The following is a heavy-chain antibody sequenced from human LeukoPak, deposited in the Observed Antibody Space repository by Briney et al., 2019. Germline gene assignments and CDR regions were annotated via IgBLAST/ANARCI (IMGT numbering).Heavy chain of an antibody. D-gene: IGHD3-10*01. Sequence: GESLKISCKGSGYSFTSYWIGWVRQMPGKGLEWMGIIYPGDSDTRYSPSFQGQVTISADKSISTAYLQWSSLKASDTAMYYCARTMVRGVIITAFDIWGQGTLVTVSS. CDR1: GYSFTSYW. CDR2: IYPGDSDT. V-gene: IGHV5-51*01. J-gene: IGHJ4*02. CDR3: ARTMVRGVIITAFDI.